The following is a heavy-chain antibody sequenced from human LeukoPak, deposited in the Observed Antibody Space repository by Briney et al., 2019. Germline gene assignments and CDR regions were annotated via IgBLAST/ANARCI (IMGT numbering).Heavy chain of an antibody. CDR1: GFTFSSYG. CDR3: AKEGPYGSGNNWFDP. D-gene: IGHD3-10*01. CDR2: IRYDGSNK. J-gene: IGHJ5*02. V-gene: IGHV3-30*02. Sequence: GGSLRLSCAASGFTFSSYGMHWVRRAPGKGLEWVAFIRYDGSNKYYADSVKGRFTISRDNSKNTLYLQMNSLRAEDTAVYYCAKEGPYGSGNNWFDPWGQGTLVTVSS.